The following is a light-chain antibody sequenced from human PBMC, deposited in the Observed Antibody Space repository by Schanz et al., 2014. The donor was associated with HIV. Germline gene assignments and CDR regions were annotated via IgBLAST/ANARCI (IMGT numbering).Light chain of an antibody. CDR2: RNN. Sequence: QSVLTQPPSASGTPGQRVTISCSGSSPNLGSNYVFRHQPPPAPAPNLLISRNNQRPSGVPDRFSGSKSGTSASLAISGLRFEDEADYYCAAWDDNLDGWVFGGGTKLTVL. V-gene: IGLV1-47*01. J-gene: IGLJ3*02. CDR1: SPNLGSNY. CDR3: AAWDDNLDGWV.